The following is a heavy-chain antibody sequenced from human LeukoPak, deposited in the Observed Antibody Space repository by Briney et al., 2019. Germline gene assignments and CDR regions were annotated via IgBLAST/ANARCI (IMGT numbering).Heavy chain of an antibody. CDR3: ARVIPDYYDSSGYPLFFDY. Sequence: ASVKVSCKASGYTFSNYGISWVRQAPGQGLEWLGWISAYNGNTHYAQKLQGRVTLTTDTSTSTAYMEVRSLRSDDTAMYFCARVIPDYYDSSGYPLFFDYWGQGTLVTVSS. CDR2: ISAYNGNT. J-gene: IGHJ4*02. CDR1: GYTFSNYG. D-gene: IGHD3-22*01. V-gene: IGHV1-18*01.